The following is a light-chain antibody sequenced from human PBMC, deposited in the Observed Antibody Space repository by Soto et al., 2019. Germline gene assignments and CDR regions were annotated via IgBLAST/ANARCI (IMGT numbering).Light chain of an antibody. V-gene: IGLV2-14*01. CDR3: FLYTSSSTVV. J-gene: IGLJ2*01. Sequence: QSALTQPASVSGSPGQSVTISCTGTSSDVGGYNYVSWYQQHPGKAPKLMIYDVSNRPSGVSNRLSGCKSGNTSSLTCSGRQAEDEADYYCFLYTSSSTVVFGGGTKITVL. CDR2: DVS. CDR1: SSDVGGYNY.